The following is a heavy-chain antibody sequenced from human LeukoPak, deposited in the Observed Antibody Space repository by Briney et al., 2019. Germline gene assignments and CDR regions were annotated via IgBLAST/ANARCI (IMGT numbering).Heavy chain of an antibody. D-gene: IGHD3-10*01. CDR1: GTSISTYY. CDR3: TRAGSGYSFDY. CDR2: LYYSGST. V-gene: IGHV4-59*08. Sequence: SETLSLTCTVSGTSISTYYWSWIRQPPGKGLEWVGYLYYSGSTSYNPSLKSRVTISVDTSKNQFSLRLSSVTAADTAVYYCTRAGSGYSFDYWGQGTLVTVSS. J-gene: IGHJ4*02.